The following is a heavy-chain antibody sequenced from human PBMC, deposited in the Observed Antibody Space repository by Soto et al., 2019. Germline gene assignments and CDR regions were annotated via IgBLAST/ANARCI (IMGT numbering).Heavy chain of an antibody. J-gene: IGHJ4*02. CDR3: VKPRGYNDFWSGYVFDY. V-gene: IGHV3-64D*06. D-gene: IGHD3-3*01. CDR2: ISSHGGTT. Sequence: PGGSLRLSCSASGFSISAYAMHWVRQAPGKGPEYVSAISSHGGTTYYADSVKGRFTISRDNSKNTLYLQMSSLRAEDTAVYYCVKPRGYNDFWSGYVFDYWGQGALVTVSS. CDR1: GFSISAYA.